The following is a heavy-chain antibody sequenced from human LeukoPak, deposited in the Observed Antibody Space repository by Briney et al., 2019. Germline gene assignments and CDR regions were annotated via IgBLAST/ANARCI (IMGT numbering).Heavy chain of an antibody. CDR1: GYTFTSYY. CDR3: ARAHGHYYDSSGYYPLFGY. D-gene: IGHD3-22*01. V-gene: IGHV1-46*01. Sequence: ASVKVSCKASGYTFTSYYMHWVRQAPGQGLEWMGIINPSGGSTCYAQKFQGRVTMTTDTSTSTVYMELSSLRSEDTAVYYCARAHGHYYDSSGYYPLFGYWGQGALVTLSS. CDR2: INPSGGST. J-gene: IGHJ4*02.